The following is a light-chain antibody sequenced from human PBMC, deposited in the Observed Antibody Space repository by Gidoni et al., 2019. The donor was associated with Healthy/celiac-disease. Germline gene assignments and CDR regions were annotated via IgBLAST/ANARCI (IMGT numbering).Light chain of an antibody. CDR3: GTWDSSLSAGV. CDR1: SSNIGNNY. Sequence: QSVLTQPPSGAAAPGQKVPISCSGSSSNIGNNYVSWYQQLPGTAPKLLISDNNKRPSGLPDRFSGSKSGTSATLGITGLQTGDEADYYCGTWDSSLSAGVFGGGTKLTVL. V-gene: IGLV1-51*01. J-gene: IGLJ3*02. CDR2: DNN.